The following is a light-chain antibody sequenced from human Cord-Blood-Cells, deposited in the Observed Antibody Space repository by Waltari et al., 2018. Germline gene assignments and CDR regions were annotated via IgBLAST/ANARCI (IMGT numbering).Light chain of an antibody. CDR2: DVS. V-gene: IGLV2-14*01. J-gene: IGLJ2*01. Sequence: SALTQPASVSGSPGQSITISCTGTSRDVGGYNYISWHQQHPGKAPKLMIYDVSNRPSGVSNRFSGSKSGNTASLTISGLQAEDEADYYCSSYTSSSVVFGGGTKLTVL. CDR1: SRDVGGYNY. CDR3: SSYTSSSVV.